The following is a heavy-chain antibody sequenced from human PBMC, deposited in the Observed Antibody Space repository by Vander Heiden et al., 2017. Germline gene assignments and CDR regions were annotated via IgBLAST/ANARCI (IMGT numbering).Heavy chain of an antibody. CDR1: GFTFGTYS. CDR3: ARVGSSSSFG. J-gene: IGHJ4*02. V-gene: IGHV3-48*02. Sequence: EVQPVESGGGLVQPGGSLSLSCAAPGFTFGTYSMNWVRQAPGKGLGWGSNISSSSTAMYYVDSVKGRFNISRDNAKNSLYLQMNSLRDEDTDVYYCARVGSSSSFGWGQGTLVTVSS. CDR2: ISSSSTAM. D-gene: IGHD6-13*01.